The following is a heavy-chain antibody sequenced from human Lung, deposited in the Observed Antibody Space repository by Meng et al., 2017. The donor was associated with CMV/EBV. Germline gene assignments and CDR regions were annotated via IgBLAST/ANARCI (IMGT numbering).Heavy chain of an antibody. V-gene: IGHV3-21*01. CDR3: AREAAAALNWFDP. CDR2: ISSSSSYI. Sequence: EVQLVESGGGLVKPGGSLRLLCAASGFTFSSYSMNWVRQAPGKGLEWVSSISSSSSYIYYADSVKGRFTISRDNAKNSLYLQMNSLRAEDTAVYYCAREAAAALNWFDPWGQGTLVTVSS. D-gene: IGHD6-13*01. J-gene: IGHJ5*02. CDR1: GFTFSSYS.